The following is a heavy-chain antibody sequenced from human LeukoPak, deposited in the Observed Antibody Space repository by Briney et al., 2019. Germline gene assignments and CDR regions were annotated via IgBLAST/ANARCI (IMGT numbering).Heavy chain of an antibody. V-gene: IGHV3-30*03. Sequence: GRALRLSCAAPGFTFSSYVMHWVRQAPGKGLEWVAVISYDGSNKHYADSVKGRFTISRDNSKYTLYLQMSSLRAEETAVYYCARDIYMVRGVLDYWGQGTLVTVSS. D-gene: IGHD3-10*01. CDR3: ARDIYMVRGVLDY. J-gene: IGHJ4*02. CDR2: ISYDGSNK. CDR1: GFTFSSYV.